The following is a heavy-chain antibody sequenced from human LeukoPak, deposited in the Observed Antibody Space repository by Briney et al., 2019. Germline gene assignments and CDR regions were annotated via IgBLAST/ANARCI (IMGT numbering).Heavy chain of an antibody. J-gene: IGHJ3*02. CDR1: GLTFDDYA. D-gene: IGHD3-3*01. CDR2: ISWNSGSI. V-gene: IGHV3-9*01. Sequence: GGSLRLSCAASGLTFDDYAMHWVRQAPGKGLEWVSGISWNSGSIGYADSVKGRFTISRDNAKNSLYLQMNSLRAEDTALYYCAKDFFGATFDALDIWGQGTMVTVSS. CDR3: AKDFFGATFDALDI.